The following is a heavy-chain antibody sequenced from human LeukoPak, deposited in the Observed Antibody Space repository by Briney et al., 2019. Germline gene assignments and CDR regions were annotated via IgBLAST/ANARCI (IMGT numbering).Heavy chain of an antibody. CDR3: AKLVGYSGYDPRIAAAGYFDY. CDR1: GFTFSSYG. CDR2: IRYDGSNK. J-gene: IGHJ4*02. Sequence: PGGSLRLSCAASGFTFSSYGMHWVRQAPGKGLEWVAFIRYDGSNKYYADSVKGRFTISRDNSKNTLYLQMNSLRAEDTAVYYCAKLVGYSGYDPRIAAAGYFDYWGQGTLVTVSS. D-gene: IGHD5-12*01. V-gene: IGHV3-30*02.